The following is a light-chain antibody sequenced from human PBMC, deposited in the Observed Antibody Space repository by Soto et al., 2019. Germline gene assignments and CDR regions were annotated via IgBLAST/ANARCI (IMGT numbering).Light chain of an antibody. Sequence: QSVLTQSPSVSGAPGQRVTISCTGSSSNIGAGHDVHWYQQLPGTAPKLLIYGNTNRPSGVPDRFSGSKSGTSASLAITGLQAEDEADYYCQSYDSSLSSVFFGGGTKVTVL. CDR1: SSNIGAGHD. J-gene: IGLJ2*01. CDR2: GNT. CDR3: QSYDSSLSSVF. V-gene: IGLV1-40*01.